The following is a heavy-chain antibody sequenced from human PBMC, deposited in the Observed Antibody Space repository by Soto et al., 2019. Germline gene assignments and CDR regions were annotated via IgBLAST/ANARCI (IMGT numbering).Heavy chain of an antibody. Sequence: QVQLVQSGAEVKKPGSSVKVSCKASGGTFSSYAISWVRQAPGQGLEWMGGIIPIFGTANYAQKFQGRVTITADKSTSTAYMELSSLRSEDTAVYYCASGRFYYGSGSYYYFDYWGQGTLVTVSS. CDR2: IIPIFGTA. D-gene: IGHD3-10*01. J-gene: IGHJ4*02. CDR3: ASGRFYYGSGSYYYFDY. CDR1: GGTFSSYA. V-gene: IGHV1-69*06.